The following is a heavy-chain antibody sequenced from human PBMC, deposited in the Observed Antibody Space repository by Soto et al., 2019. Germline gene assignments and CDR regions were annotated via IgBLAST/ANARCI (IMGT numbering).Heavy chain of an antibody. CDR2: IIPIFGTA. Sequence: SVKVSCKASGGTFSSYAISWVRQAPGQGLEWMGGIIPIFGTANYAQRFQGRVTITADESTSTAYMELSSLRSEDTAVYYCARDEVVGATMTDNWFDPWGQGTLVTVSS. D-gene: IGHD1-26*01. J-gene: IGHJ5*02. CDR3: ARDEVVGATMTDNWFDP. CDR1: GGTFSSYA. V-gene: IGHV1-69*13.